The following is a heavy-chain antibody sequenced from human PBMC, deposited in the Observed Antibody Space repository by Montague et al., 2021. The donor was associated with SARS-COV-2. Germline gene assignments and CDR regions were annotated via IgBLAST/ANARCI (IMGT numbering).Heavy chain of an antibody. CDR2: ISDSGGT. J-gene: IGHJ4*02. CDR1: GGSISSFY. CDR3: ARHYSATLPAVY. D-gene: IGHD2-15*01. V-gene: IGHV4-59*08. Sequence: SETLSLTCTDSGGSISSFYWSWFRQPPGKGLEWIGYISDSGGTNYNPSLTSRVTMSVDTSKNQFSLKVNSVTAADTAVYYCARHYSATLPAVYWGQGTLVTVSS.